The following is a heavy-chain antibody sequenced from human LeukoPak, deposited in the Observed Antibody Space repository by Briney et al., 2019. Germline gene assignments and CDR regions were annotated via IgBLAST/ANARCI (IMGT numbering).Heavy chain of an antibody. V-gene: IGHV3-49*04. D-gene: IGHD2-8*01. Sequence: GGSLRLSCTASGFTFGDYAMSWVRQAPGKGLEWVGFIRSKAYGGTTEYAASVKGRFTISRDDSKSIAYLQMNSLKTEDTAVYYCTRFTEWWGYFDYWGQGTLVTVSS. CDR1: GFTFGDYA. CDR2: IRSKAYGGTT. CDR3: TRFTEWWGYFDY. J-gene: IGHJ4*02.